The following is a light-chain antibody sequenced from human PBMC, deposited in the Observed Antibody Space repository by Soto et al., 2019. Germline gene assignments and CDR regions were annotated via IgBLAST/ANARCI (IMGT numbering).Light chain of an antibody. V-gene: IGKV3-15*01. J-gene: IGKJ4*01. Sequence: EIVLTQSPATLSVSPGERATLSCRASQSVRSNLAWYQQKPGQGPRLLIFGASTRATNIPARFSGSGSGTEFTLTISSLQSEDFAVYYCQQRVDWLTFGGGTKLEIK. CDR2: GAS. CDR3: QQRVDWLT. CDR1: QSVRSN.